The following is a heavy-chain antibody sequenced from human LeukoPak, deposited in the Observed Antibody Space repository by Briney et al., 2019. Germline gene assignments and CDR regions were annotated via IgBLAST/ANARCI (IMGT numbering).Heavy chain of an antibody. Sequence: GRSLRLSCAASGFTFSSYGMHWVRQAPGKGLEWVALISFDGTDKYYADSVKGRFTISRDSSKNTLHLQMNSLRPEDTAVYYCAKDRGYCSRTSCYAFDYWGQGTLVTVSS. V-gene: IGHV3-30*18. CDR3: AKDRGYCSRTSCYAFDY. CDR1: GFTFSSYG. D-gene: IGHD2-2*01. CDR2: ISFDGTDK. J-gene: IGHJ4*02.